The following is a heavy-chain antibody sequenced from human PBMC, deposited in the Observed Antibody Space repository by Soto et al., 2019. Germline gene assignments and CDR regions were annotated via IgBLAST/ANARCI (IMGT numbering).Heavy chain of an antibody. J-gene: IGHJ3*02. D-gene: IGHD3-22*01. CDR2: IYPGDSDT. CDR1: GYSFTSYW. CDR3: ARSGPNDSGYYYGYAFDI. V-gene: IGHV5-51*01. Sequence: XESLKSSCKGSGYSFTSYWIGWVRQMPGKGLEWMGIIYPGDSDTRYSPSFQGQVTISADKSISTAYLQWSSLKASDTAMYYCARSGPNDSGYYYGYAFDIWGQGTMVTVSS.